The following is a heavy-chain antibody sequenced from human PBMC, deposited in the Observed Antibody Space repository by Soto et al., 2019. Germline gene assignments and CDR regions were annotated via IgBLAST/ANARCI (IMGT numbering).Heavy chain of an antibody. CDR3: ARVRRYCSSTSCYAIAGWFGESYGMDV. Sequence: QVQLVQSGAEVKKPGASVKVSCKASGYTFTSYAMHWVRQAPGQRLEWMGWINAGNGNTKYSQKFQGRVTITRDTSASTAYMELSSLRSEDTAVYYCARVRRYCSSTSCYAIAGWFGESYGMDVWGQGTTVTVSS. CDR2: INAGNGNT. V-gene: IGHV1-3*01. CDR1: GYTFTSYA. D-gene: IGHD2-2*01. J-gene: IGHJ6*02.